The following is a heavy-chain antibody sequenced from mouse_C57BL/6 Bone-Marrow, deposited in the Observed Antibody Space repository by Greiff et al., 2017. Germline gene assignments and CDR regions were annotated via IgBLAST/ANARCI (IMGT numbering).Heavy chain of an antibody. CDR1: GYTFTSYG. CDR3: GRLTYDYGISYVAGFAD. Sequence: QVQLKESGAELARPGASVKLSCKASGYTFTSYGISWVKQRTGQGLEWIGEIYPRSGNTYYNEKFKGKATLTADKSSSTAYMELRSLTSEDSAVYLCGRLTYDYGISYVAGFADWGQGTLVTVSA. J-gene: IGHJ3*01. D-gene: IGHD1-1*01. V-gene: IGHV1-81*01. CDR2: IYPRSGNT.